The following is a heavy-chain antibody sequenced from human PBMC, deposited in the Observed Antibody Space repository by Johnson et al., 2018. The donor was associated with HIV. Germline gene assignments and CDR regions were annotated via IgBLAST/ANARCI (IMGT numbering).Heavy chain of an antibody. D-gene: IGHD3-22*01. CDR2: INWNGGST. V-gene: IGHV3-20*04. CDR1: GFTFSSYG. CDR3: ARATYYYDTSGYLTRPGAFDI. Sequence: VQLVESGGGVVQPGRSLRLSCAASGFTFSSYGMSWVRQAPGKGLEWVSGINWNGGSTGYADSVKGRFTISRDNAKNSLYLQMDSLRPEDTALYYCARATYYYDTSGYLTRPGAFDIWGQGTMVTVSS. J-gene: IGHJ3*02.